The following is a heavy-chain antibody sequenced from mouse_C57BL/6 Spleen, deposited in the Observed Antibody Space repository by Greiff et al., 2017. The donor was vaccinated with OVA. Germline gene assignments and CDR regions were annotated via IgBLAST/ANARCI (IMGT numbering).Heavy chain of an antibody. CDR1: GYSITSGYY. Sequence: EVKLMESGPGLVKPSQSLSLTCSVTGYSITSGYYWNWIRQFPGNKLEWMGYISYDGSNNYNPSLKNRISITRDTSKNQFFLKLNSVTTEDTATYYCARAWYYGSSYVWGTGTTVTVSS. V-gene: IGHV3-6*01. J-gene: IGHJ1*03. CDR3: ARAWYYGSSYV. D-gene: IGHD1-1*01. CDR2: ISYDGSN.